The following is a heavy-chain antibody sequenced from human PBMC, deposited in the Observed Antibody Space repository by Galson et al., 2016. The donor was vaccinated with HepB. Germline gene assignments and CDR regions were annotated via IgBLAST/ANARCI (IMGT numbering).Heavy chain of an antibody. Sequence: QSGAEVKKPGESLRISCKGSGYRFTSYWITWVRQMPGKGLEWMGRIGPSDSDTNYSPSFRGHVTISADKSISTAYLQWSSLKASDTAMYYCARQVFYGSGSYLRSNWFDPWGQGTLVTVSS. CDR2: IGPSDSDT. D-gene: IGHD3-10*01. CDR1: GYRFTSYW. V-gene: IGHV5-10-1*01. J-gene: IGHJ5*02. CDR3: ARQVFYGSGSYLRSNWFDP.